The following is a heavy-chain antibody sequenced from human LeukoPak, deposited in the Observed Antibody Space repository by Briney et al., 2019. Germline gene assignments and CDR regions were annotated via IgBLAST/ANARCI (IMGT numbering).Heavy chain of an antibody. CDR2: INSDGSST. J-gene: IGHJ4*02. D-gene: IGHD2-21*01. CDR3: AKIIPGGPRSYYY. V-gene: IGHV3-74*01. CDR1: GFTFSSYW. Sequence: HPGGSLRLCCAASGFTFSSYWMHWVRQAPGKGLVWVSRINSDGSSTSYADSVKGRFTISRDSAKNTLYLQMNSLRAEDTAVHYCAKIIPGGPRSYYYWGQGTLITVSS.